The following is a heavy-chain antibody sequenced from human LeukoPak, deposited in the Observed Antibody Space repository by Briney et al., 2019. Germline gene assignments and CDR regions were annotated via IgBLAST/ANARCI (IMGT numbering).Heavy chain of an antibody. CDR2: IWYDGSNK. V-gene: IGHV3-33*01. D-gene: IGHD2-15*01. CDR3: ARAVAADGGMDV. J-gene: IGHJ6*02. Sequence: PGRSLRLPCAASGFTFSSYGMHWVRQAPGKGLEWVAVIWYDGSNKYYADSVKGRFTISRDNSKNTLYLQMNSLRAEDTAVYYCARAVAADGGMDVWGQGTTVTVSS. CDR1: GFTFSSYG.